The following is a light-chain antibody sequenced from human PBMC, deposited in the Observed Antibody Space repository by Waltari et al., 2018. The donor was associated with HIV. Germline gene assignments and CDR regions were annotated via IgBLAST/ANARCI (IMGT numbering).Light chain of an antibody. V-gene: IGLV2-23*02. CDR2: EVS. J-gene: IGLJ2*01. CDR1: SSNL. CDR3: CSYVGVVNSFVL. Sequence: QSALTQPASVSGSPGQSITISCTATSSNLVSGYQQHPGKAPKLIIYEVSKRPSGVSDRFSASKSGNTASLTISGLQAEDEADYHCCSYVGVVNSFVLFGGGTKLTVL.